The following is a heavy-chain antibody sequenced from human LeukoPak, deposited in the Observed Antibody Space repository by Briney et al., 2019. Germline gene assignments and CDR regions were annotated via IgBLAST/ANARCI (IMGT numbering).Heavy chain of an antibody. CDR3: ARRGYDPYFDY. J-gene: IGHJ4*02. CDR1: GYSFTSYW. D-gene: IGHD5-12*01. CDR2: IYPGDSDT. V-gene: IGHV5-51*01. Sequence: GESLKISCKGSGYSFTSYWIGWVRQMPWKGLEWMGIIYPGDSDTRYSPSFQGQVTISAGKSISTAYLQWGSLKASDTAMYYCARRGYDPYFDYWGQGTLVTVSS.